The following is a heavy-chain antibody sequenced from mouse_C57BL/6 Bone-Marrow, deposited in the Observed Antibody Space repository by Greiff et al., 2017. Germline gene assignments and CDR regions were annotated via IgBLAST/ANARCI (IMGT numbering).Heavy chain of an antibody. Sequence: EVQLQQSVAELVRPGASVKLSCTASGFNIKNTYMHWVKQRPEQGLEWIGRIDPANGNTKYAPKFQGQATITADTSSNTAYLQLSSLTSEDTAIYYCARYHYSNYNNFDYWGQGTTLTVSS. CDR1: GFNIKNTY. CDR3: ARYHYSNYNNFDY. CDR2: IDPANGNT. J-gene: IGHJ2*01. V-gene: IGHV14-3*01. D-gene: IGHD2-5*01.